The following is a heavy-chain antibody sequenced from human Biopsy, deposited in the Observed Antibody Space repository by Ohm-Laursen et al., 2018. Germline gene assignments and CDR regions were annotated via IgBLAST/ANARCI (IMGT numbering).Heavy chain of an antibody. J-gene: IGHJ4*02. CDR3: ARRRPIDY. V-gene: IGHV3-11*01. CDR2: ISAAGPAM. Sequence: GSLRLSCSASGFTFSDFYMSWIRQAPGKGLEWISYISAAGPAMFYADSVRGRFTISRGNANNLLYLQMDSLRAEDTAVYYCARRRPIDYWGQGILVTVSS. CDR1: GFTFSDFY.